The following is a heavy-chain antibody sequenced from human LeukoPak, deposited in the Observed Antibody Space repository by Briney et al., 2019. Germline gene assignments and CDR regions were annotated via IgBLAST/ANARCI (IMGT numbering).Heavy chain of an antibody. J-gene: IGHJ6*02. CDR1: GFTFSSYA. V-gene: IGHV3-30-3*01. Sequence: GGSLRLSCAASGFTFSSYAMHWVRQAPGKGLEWVAVISYDGSNNYYADSVKGRFTISRDNSKNTLYLQMNSLRAEDTAVYYCAKATYYYDNSGYYSYYYGMDVWGQGTTVTVSS. D-gene: IGHD3-22*01. CDR2: ISYDGSNN. CDR3: AKATYYYDNSGYYSYYYGMDV.